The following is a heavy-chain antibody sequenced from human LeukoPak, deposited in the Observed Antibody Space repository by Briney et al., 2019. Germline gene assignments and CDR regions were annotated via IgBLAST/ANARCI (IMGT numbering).Heavy chain of an antibody. Sequence: SETLSLTCTVPGGSISSSSYYWGWIRQPPGKGLGWIGSIYYSGSTYYNPSLKSRFTISVDTSKNKFSLKLSSVTAADTAVYYCAREGNTVTTRWYFDLWGRGTLVTVSS. CDR1: GGSISSSSYY. V-gene: IGHV4-39*07. CDR2: IYYSGST. D-gene: IGHD4-17*01. J-gene: IGHJ2*01. CDR3: AREGNTVTTRWYFDL.